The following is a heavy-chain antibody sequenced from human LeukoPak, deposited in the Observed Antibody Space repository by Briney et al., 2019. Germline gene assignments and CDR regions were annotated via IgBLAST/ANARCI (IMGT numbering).Heavy chain of an antibody. CDR1: GFTFSGSA. CDR2: INLHGANS. D-gene: IGHD3-16*02. J-gene: IGHJ3*01. V-gene: IGHV3-23*01. CDR3: ARDMQLST. Sequence: GGSLRLSCAASGFTFSGSAMSWVRQAPGEGLEWVSLINLHGANSYYTDSVRGRFTISRDNSKDTLFLQMNSLRAEDTAIYYCARDMQLSTWGLGTMDTVSS.